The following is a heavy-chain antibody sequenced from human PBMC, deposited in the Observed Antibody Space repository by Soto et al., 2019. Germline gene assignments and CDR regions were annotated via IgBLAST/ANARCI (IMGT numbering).Heavy chain of an antibody. CDR2: IYYSGST. CDR1: GASISSYY. D-gene: IGHD4-17*01. V-gene: IGHV4-59*08. Sequence: SETLSLTCTVSGASISSYYWSWIRQPPGKGLEWIGYIYYSGSTSYNPSLNSRVTMSVDASKNQFSLQLSSVTAADTAVYYCVRHYGDSWWGQGTLVTVSS. J-gene: IGHJ4*02. CDR3: VRHYGDSW.